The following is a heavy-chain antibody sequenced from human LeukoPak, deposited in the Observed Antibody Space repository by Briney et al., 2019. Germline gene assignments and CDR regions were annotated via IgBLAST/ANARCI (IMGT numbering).Heavy chain of an antibody. J-gene: IGHJ5*02. V-gene: IGHV1-8*01. CDR1: GYTFTSYD. CDR3: QGDAGIRYYLQNWFDP. D-gene: IGHD3-9*01. Sequence: GASVKVSCKASGYTFTSYDINWVRQATGQGLEWMGWMNPNSGNTGYAQKFQGRVTMTRNTSISTAYMELSSLRSEDTAVYFCQGDAGIRYYLQNWFDPWGQGTLVTVSS. CDR2: MNPNSGNT.